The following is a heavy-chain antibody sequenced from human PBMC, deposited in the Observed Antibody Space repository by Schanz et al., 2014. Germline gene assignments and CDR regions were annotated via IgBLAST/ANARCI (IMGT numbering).Heavy chain of an antibody. D-gene: IGHD3-10*01. CDR3: VSSGSYSSYAF. V-gene: IGHV3-66*01. Sequence: EVQLVASGGGLVQPGGSLRLSCAASGFAVDNYYMSCVRQAPGRGLEWVSIIFTDGRTYYADSVKGRFTMSRDNAKNSVFLQMNSLRAEDTAVYHCVSSGSYSSYAFWGQGTLVTVSS. CDR1: GFAVDNYY. J-gene: IGHJ4*02. CDR2: IFTDGRT.